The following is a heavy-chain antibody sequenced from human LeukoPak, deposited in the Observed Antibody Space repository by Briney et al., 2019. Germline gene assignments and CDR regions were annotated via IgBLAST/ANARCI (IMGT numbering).Heavy chain of an antibody. CDR3: ARDGSQAEIYYYYYGMDV. CDR1: GGSINNSAYY. CDR2: IYYLGNT. V-gene: IGHV4-39*07. D-gene: IGHD5-24*01. J-gene: IGHJ6*02. Sequence: SETLSLTCTVSGGSINNSAYYWVWIRQPPGKGLEWIGNIYYLGNTYYNPSLKSRVTISVDTSKNQFSLKLSSVTAADTAVYYCARDGSQAEIYYYYYGMDVWGQGTTVTVSS.